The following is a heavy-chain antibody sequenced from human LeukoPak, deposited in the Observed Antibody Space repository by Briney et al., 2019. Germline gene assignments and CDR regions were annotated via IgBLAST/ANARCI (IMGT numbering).Heavy chain of an antibody. CDR2: INHSGST. CDR3: ARGGGDVVVVAATRYYFDY. J-gene: IGHJ4*02. CDR1: SGSFSGYY. V-gene: IGHV4-34*01. D-gene: IGHD2-15*01. Sequence: SETLSLTCAVYSGSFSGYYWSWIRQPPGKGLEWIGEINHSGSTNYNPSLKSRVTISVDTSKNQFSLKLSSVTAADTAVYYCARGGGDVVVVAATRYYFDYWGQGTLVTVSS.